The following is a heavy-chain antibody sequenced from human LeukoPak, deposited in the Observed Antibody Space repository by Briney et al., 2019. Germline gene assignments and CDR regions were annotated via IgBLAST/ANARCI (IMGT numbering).Heavy chain of an antibody. V-gene: IGHV3-11*04. J-gene: IGHJ4*02. CDR1: GFTFSDYY. CDR2: ISSSGSTI. D-gene: IGHD3-3*01. Sequence: PGGSLRLSCAASGFTFSDYYMSWIRQAPGKGLEWVSYISSSGSTIYYADSLKGRFTISRDNAKNSLYLQMNSLRAEDTAVYYCASPEDFWSGFDYWGQGTLVTVSS. CDR3: ASPEDFWSGFDY.